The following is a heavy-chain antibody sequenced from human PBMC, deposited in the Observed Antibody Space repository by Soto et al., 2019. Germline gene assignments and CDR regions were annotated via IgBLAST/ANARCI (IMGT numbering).Heavy chain of an antibody. CDR2: IIPIFGTA. CDR3: ARVQITMVRGVMDYYYGMDV. Sequence: SVKVSCKASGGTFSSYAISWVRQAPGQGLEWMGGIIPIFGTANYAQKFQGRVTITADKSTSTAYMELSSLRSEDTAVYYRARVQITMVRGVMDYYYGMDVWGQGTTVTVSS. CDR1: GGTFSSYA. D-gene: IGHD3-10*01. V-gene: IGHV1-69*06. J-gene: IGHJ6*02.